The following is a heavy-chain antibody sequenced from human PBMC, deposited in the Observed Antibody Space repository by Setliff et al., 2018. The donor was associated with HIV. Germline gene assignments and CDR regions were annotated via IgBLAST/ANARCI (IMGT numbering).Heavy chain of an antibody. CDR2: IIHRGSI. Sequence: PETLSLTCAVDGGSFNDYYWSWIRHPPGKVLEWIGEIIHRGSINYNPSIKSRVTISVDTYNDQLSLNMNSVNAADPGVYYCARGYASGYDAYGYWGQGALVTVSS. CDR3: ARGYASGYDAYGY. D-gene: IGHD5-12*01. CDR1: GGSFNDYY. V-gene: IGHV4-34*01. J-gene: IGHJ4*02.